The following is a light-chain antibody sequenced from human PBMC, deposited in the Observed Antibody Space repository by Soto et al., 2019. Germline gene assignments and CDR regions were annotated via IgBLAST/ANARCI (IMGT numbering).Light chain of an antibody. CDR3: MQGTLWPRT. CDR1: QSLVYSDGNTY. Sequence: DVVMTQSPLSLPVTLGQPASISCRSSQSLVYSDGNTYLNWFQQRPGQSQRRLIYKVSNRDSGVPDRFSGSGSGTDFTLKISRVEAEYVGVYYCMQGTLWPRTFGQGTKLEIK. J-gene: IGKJ2*01. V-gene: IGKV2-30*01. CDR2: KVS.